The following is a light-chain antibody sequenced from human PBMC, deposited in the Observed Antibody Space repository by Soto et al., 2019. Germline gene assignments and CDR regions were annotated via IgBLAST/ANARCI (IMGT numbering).Light chain of an antibody. J-gene: IGLJ2*01. CDR1: SIDVGAYNY. CDR3: SSYAGSNSVV. Sequence: QSALTQPPSASGSPGQSVTISCTGTSIDVGAYNYVSWYQQHPGKAPKLMIYEVSKRPSGVPDRFSGSKSGNTASLTVSGLQAEDEADYYCSSYAGSNSVVFGGGTKLTVL. CDR2: EVS. V-gene: IGLV2-8*01.